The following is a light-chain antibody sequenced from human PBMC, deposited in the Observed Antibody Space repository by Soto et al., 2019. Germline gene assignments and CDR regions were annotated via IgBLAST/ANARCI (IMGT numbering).Light chain of an antibody. CDR2: EVN. CDR3: ATWDDTLKGVV. V-gene: IGLV2-8*01. J-gene: IGLJ2*01. CDR1: SSDVGGYNY. Sequence: QSVLTQPPSASGSPGQSVAISCTGTSSDVGGYNYVSWYQQHPGKAPKLMIYEVNKRPSGVPDRFSGSKSGTSASLAISELQSEDEADYYCATWDDTLKGVVFGGGTKLTVL.